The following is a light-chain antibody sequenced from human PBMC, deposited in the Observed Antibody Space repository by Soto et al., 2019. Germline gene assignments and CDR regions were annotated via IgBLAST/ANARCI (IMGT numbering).Light chain of an antibody. CDR2: DAS. Sequence: EVVLTQSPGTLSLSAGERATLSCRASQSVASNHLAWYQQRPGQAPRLLIYDASTRAAGIPDRFSGSGSGTDFTLTISRLEPEDFGVFFCHHYGRSPIFTFGXGTXXD. J-gene: IGKJ3*01. CDR1: QSVASNH. CDR3: HHYGRSPIFT. V-gene: IGKV3-20*01.